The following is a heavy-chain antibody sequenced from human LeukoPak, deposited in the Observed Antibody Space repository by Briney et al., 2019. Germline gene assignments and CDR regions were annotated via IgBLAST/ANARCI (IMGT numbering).Heavy chain of an antibody. Sequence: PWGSLRLSCAASGFTLSSYSMNWVRQAPGKGLEWVSSISSSSSYIYYADSVKGRFTISRDNAKNSLYLQMNSLRAEDTAVYYCAGEQYYDFWSGYYIGLDYWGQGTLVTVSS. CDR2: ISSSSSYI. D-gene: IGHD3-3*01. J-gene: IGHJ4*02. V-gene: IGHV3-21*01. CDR3: AGEQYYDFWSGYYIGLDY. CDR1: GFTLSSYS.